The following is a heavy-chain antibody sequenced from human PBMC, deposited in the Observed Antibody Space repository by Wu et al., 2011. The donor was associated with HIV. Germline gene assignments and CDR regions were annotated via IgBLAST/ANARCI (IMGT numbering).Heavy chain of an antibody. V-gene: IGHV1-18*01. CDR3: ARDISDYYGSGSTPYFDY. D-gene: IGHD3-10*01. J-gene: IGHJ4*02. CDR2: ISAYNDNT. Sequence: QVQLVQSGAEVKKSGASVKVSCKASGYTFSNYGISWVRQAPGQGLEWMGWISAYNDNTNYARKFQGRVTMTTDTSTNTAYMDLRSLRSDDTAVYYCARDISDYYGSGSTPYFDYWGQGTLVTVSS. CDR1: GYTFSNYG.